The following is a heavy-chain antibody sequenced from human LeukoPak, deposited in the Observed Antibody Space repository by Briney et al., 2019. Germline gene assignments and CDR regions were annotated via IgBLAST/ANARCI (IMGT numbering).Heavy chain of an antibody. D-gene: IGHD2-2*01. CDR1: GGTFSSYA. J-gene: IGHJ4*02. CDR3: ARATWATSHCFP. Sequence: ASVKVSCKASGGTFSSYAISWVRQAPGQGLEWMGGIIPIFGTANYAQKFQGRVTITADESTSTAYMELRSLRSDDTAVYYCARATWATSHCFPWGQGTLVTVSS. V-gene: IGHV1-69*13. CDR2: IIPIFGTA.